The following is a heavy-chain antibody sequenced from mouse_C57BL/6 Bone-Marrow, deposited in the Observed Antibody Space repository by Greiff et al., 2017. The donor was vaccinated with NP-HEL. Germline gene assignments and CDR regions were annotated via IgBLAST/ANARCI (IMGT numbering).Heavy chain of an antibody. CDR3: ARNYYDYDGFAY. Sequence: VMLVESGPGLVQPSQSLSITCTVSGFSLTSYGVHWVRQSPGKGLEWLGVIWSGGSTDYNAAFISRLSISKDNSKSQVFFKMNSLQADDTAIYYCARNYYDYDGFAYWGQGTLVTVSA. D-gene: IGHD2-4*01. J-gene: IGHJ3*01. CDR1: GFSLTSYG. V-gene: IGHV2-2*01. CDR2: IWSGGST.